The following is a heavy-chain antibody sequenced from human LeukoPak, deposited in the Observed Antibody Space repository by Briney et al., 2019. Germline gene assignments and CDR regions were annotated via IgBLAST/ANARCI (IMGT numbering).Heavy chain of an antibody. Sequence: ASVKVSWKASGYTFTSYDINWVRQATGQGLEWMVWMNPNSGNTGYAQKFQGRVTMTRNTSISTAYMELSSLRSEDTAVYYCARRAEDGIRYFAHYYYGMDVWGQGTTVTVSS. D-gene: IGHD3-9*01. CDR3: ARRAEDGIRYFAHYYYGMDV. J-gene: IGHJ6*02. V-gene: IGHV1-8*01. CDR1: GYTFTSYD. CDR2: MNPNSGNT.